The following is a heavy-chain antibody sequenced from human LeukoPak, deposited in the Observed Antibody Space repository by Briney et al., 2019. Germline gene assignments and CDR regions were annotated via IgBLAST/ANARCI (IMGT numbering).Heavy chain of an antibody. D-gene: IGHD1-7*01. V-gene: IGHV4-4*09. Sequence: SETLSLTCTVSGGSISTYYWSWIRQPPGKGLEWIGYIYTSGSPNYNPSLKSRVTISVDTSKNQFSLKLTSVTAADTAVYYCARSGWNYGGTFPENWFDPWGQGTLVNVSS. J-gene: IGHJ5*02. CDR3: ARSGWNYGGTFPENWFDP. CDR2: IYTSGSP. CDR1: GGSISTYY.